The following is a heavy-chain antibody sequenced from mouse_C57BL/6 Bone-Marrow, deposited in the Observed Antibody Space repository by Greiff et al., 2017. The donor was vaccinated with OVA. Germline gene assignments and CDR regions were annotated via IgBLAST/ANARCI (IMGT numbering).Heavy chain of an antibody. CDR3: ARVVYYYGSSYGYFDV. Sequence: VRLQQPGAELVRPGSSVKLSCKASGYTFTSYWMHWVKQRPIQGLDWIGNIDPSDSENHYHQKIKDQAPFTVTKSSSTAYRQLRSLRSDDSAVYYRARVVYYYGSSYGYFDVWGTGTTVTVSS. CDR2: IDPSDSEN. CDR1: GYTFTSYW. J-gene: IGHJ1*03. D-gene: IGHD1-1*01. V-gene: IGHV1-52*01.